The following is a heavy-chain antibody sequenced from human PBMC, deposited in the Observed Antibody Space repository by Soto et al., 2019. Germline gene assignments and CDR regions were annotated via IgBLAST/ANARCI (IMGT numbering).Heavy chain of an antibody. J-gene: IGHJ1*01. CDR3: AKESEASGWA. CDR1: GFTFSTYA. Sequence: GVSLRLSCAASGFTFSTYAMIWVRQAPGKGLEWVSAISGSCGTTYYADSVKVRFTISRDNSKNTLYLQMNNLRVEDTAVYYRAKESEASGWAWGQGTLVTVSS. CDR2: ISGSCGTT. D-gene: IGHD6-19*01. V-gene: IGHV3-23*01.